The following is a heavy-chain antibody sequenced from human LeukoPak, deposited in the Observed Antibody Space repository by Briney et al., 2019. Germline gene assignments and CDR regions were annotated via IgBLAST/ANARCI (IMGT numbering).Heavy chain of an antibody. Sequence: ASLKVSCKASGYTFIDYYIHWVRQAPGQGLEWMGRITPISGGTHYAQNFPGRVTMTRDTSNRTAPLKLSRPASKHTAAHYSTRDRPSPSNWELDYWGQGPLVTVP. CDR3: TRDRPSPSNWELDY. CDR2: ITPISGGT. CDR1: GYTFIDYY. V-gene: IGHV1-2*06. J-gene: IGHJ4*02. D-gene: IGHD7-27*01.